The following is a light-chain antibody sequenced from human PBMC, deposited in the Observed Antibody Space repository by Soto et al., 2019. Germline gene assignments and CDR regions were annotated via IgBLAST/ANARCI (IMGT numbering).Light chain of an antibody. J-gene: IGKJ4*01. CDR1: QSVSSY. CDR3: QQRSNWPLLT. Sequence: EIVLTQSPATLSLSPGERATLSCRASQSVSSYLAWYQQKPGQAPRLLIYDASHRATGIPARFSGSGSGKDFPLTISSLEPEDFAVYYCQQRSNWPLLTFGGGTKVEIK. CDR2: DAS. V-gene: IGKV3-11*01.